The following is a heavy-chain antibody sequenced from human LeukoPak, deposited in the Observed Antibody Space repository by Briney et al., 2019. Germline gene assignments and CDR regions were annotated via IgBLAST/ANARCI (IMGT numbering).Heavy chain of an antibody. CDR2: ISSSSSYI. CDR3: ARNPTYYYDSSGYAEVDY. Sequence: GGSLRLSCAASGVTFSSYSMNWVRQAPGKGLEWVSSISSSSSYIYYADSVKGRFTISRDNAKNSLYLQMNSLRAEDTAVYYCARNPTYYYDSSGYAEVDYWGQGTLVTVSS. J-gene: IGHJ4*02. D-gene: IGHD3-22*01. CDR1: GVTFSSYS. V-gene: IGHV3-21*01.